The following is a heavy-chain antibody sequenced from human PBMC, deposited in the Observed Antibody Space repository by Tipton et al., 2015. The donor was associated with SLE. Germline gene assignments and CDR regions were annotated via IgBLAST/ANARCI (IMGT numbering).Heavy chain of an antibody. CDR3: ARDLSFLGEFDP. V-gene: IGHV4-4*02. D-gene: IGHD3-3*01. Sequence: TLSLTCDVSGDSVSSDKWWSWVRQSPGKGLEWIGEIHRRGSTNYNPSVKSRVTISLDRSKNQISLSLTTVTAADTAVYYCARDLSFLGEFDPWGQGTLVTVSS. J-gene: IGHJ5*02. CDR2: IHRRGST. CDR1: GDSVSSDKW.